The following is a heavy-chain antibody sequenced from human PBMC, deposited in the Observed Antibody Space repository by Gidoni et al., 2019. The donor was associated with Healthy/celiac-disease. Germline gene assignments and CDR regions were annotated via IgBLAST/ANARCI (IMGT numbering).Heavy chain of an antibody. D-gene: IGHD6-6*01. Sequence: EVQLVESGGGLVQPGRSLRLSCAASGFTFDDYAMRWVRRVPGKGLEWVSGISWNSGSIGYADSVKGRFTISRDNAKNSLYLQMNSLRAEDTALYYCAKEYSSSSYHYFDYWGQGTLVTVSS. J-gene: IGHJ4*02. CDR2: ISWNSGSI. CDR1: GFTFDDYA. CDR3: AKEYSSSSYHYFDY. V-gene: IGHV3-9*01.